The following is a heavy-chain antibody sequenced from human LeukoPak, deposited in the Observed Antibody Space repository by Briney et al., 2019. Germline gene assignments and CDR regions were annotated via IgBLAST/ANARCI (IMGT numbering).Heavy chain of an antibody. CDR1: GYSIRSGYY. J-gene: IGHJ4*02. CDR3: ARRDTIFWHRYYFDY. V-gene: IGHV4-38-2*01. D-gene: IGHD3-9*01. CDR2: IYHSGST. Sequence: PSETLSLTCAVSGYSIRSGYYWGWIRQPPGKGLEWIGSIYHSGSTYYHPSLKSRVTISVDTSKNQFSLKLSSVTAADTAVYYCARRDTIFWHRYYFDYWGQGTLVTVSS.